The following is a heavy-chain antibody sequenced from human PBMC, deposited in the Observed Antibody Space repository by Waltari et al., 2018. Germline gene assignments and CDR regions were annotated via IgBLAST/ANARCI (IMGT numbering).Heavy chain of an antibody. D-gene: IGHD4-17*01. J-gene: IGHJ5*02. CDR2: FDPEDGET. CDR1: GYTLTELS. Sequence: QVQLVQSGAEVKKPGASVKVSCKVSGYTLTELSMHWVRQAPGKGLEWMGGFDPEDGETIYAQKFQCRVNMTEDTSTDTAYMELSSLRSEDTAVYYCATVPTTYGFNWFDPWGQGTLVTVSS. CDR3: ATVPTTYGFNWFDP. V-gene: IGHV1-24*01.